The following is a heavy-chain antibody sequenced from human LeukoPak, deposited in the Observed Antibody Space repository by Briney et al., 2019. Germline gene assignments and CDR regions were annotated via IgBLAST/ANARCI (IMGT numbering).Heavy chain of an antibody. Sequence: LSLTCTVSGGSFSSSNWWSWIRQAPGKGLEWVSCIGSSSSGYTNYADSVKGRFTISRDNAKNSLYLQMDGLRAEDTAVYYCARDRGAVAATWFDYWGQGTLVTVSS. CDR1: GGSFSSSN. CDR3: ARDRGAVAATWFDY. D-gene: IGHD6-19*01. V-gene: IGHV3-11*05. J-gene: IGHJ4*02. CDR2: IGSSSSGYT.